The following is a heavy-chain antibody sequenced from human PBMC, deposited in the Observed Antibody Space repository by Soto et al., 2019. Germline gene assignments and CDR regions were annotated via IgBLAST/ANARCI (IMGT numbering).Heavy chain of an antibody. D-gene: IGHD6-13*01. V-gene: IGHV4-34*01. CDR1: GGAFSGYY. Sequence: SETLSLTCAVSGGAFSGYYWSWIRQSPGKGLEWIGEISHIGIPNYNPSLKSRVTISVDTSKNYFSLKLSSVTAADTAVYYCARAGYIAAAGTAWFDPWGQGTLVTVSS. CDR3: ARAGYIAAAGTAWFDP. J-gene: IGHJ5*02. CDR2: ISHIGIP.